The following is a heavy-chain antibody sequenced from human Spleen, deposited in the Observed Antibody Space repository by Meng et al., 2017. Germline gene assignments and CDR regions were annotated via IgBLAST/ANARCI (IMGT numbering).Heavy chain of an antibody. CDR1: GYTLTDYY. CDR3: ARDEDISAAGKLFGDY. Sequence: ASVKVSCKASGYTLTDYYMHWVRQAPGQGLEWMGRINPKSGDTHYAQKFRAGVTMTGDTSISTAYMELSGLRSDDTAMYYCARDEDISAAGKLFGDYWGQGTLVTVS. V-gene: IGHV1-2*06. CDR2: INPKSGDT. J-gene: IGHJ4*02. D-gene: IGHD6-25*01.